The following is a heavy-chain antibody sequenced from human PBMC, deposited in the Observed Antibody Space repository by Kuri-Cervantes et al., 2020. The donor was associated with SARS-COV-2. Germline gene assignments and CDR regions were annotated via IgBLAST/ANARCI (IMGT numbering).Heavy chain of an antibody. D-gene: IGHD2-15*01. Sequence: SETLSLTCTVSSGSISRYYWSSIRQPPGKGLEWIGYIYYSGSTNYNPSLKSRVTISVDKSKNQFSLKLSSVTAADTAVYYCSTLRGNGYCSGGSCLNWFDPWGQGTLVTVSS. CDR2: IYYSGST. V-gene: IGHV4-59*12. CDR3: STLRGNGYCSGGSCLNWFDP. J-gene: IGHJ5*02. CDR1: SGSISRYY.